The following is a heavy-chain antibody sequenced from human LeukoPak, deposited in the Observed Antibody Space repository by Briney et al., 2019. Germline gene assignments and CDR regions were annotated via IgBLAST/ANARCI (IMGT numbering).Heavy chain of an antibody. D-gene: IGHD7-27*01. CDR3: ASRKLGNDY. CDR1: GGSISSGSYY. J-gene: IGHJ4*02. Sequence: SETLSLTCTVSGGSISSGSYYWSWIRQPAGKGLEWIGYIYYTGSTSYNPSLRSRVIMSADTSKNQFSLKLSSVTAADTAVYYCASRKLGNDYWGQGTLVTVSS. CDR2: IYYTGST. V-gene: IGHV4-61*10.